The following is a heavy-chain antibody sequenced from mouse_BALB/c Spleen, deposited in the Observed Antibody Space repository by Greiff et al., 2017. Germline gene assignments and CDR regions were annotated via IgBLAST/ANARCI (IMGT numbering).Heavy chain of an antibody. Sequence: VQLVESGPGLVAPAESLSITCAASGFTFTGYGVNWVRQPPGKGLEWLGMISGDGSTDYNSALKSRLGICKDNSKIQLLLKMNRLKAEDTARYYCARDGYYLDYWGQGTTLTVSS. J-gene: IGHJ2*01. CDR3: ARDGYYLDY. CDR2: ISGDGST. CDR1: GFTFTGYG. V-gene: IGHV2-6-7*01.